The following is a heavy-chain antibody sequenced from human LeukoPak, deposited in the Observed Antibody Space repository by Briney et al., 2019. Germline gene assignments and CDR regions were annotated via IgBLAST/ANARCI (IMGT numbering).Heavy chain of an antibody. CDR1: GGSISSYY. Sequence: SETLSLTCTVSGGSISSYYWSWIRQPLGKGLEWIGYIYYSGSTNYNPSLKSRVTISVDTSKNQFSLKLSSVTAADTAVYYCASSYDSSGYFDYWGQGTLVTVSS. CDR3: ASSYDSSGYFDY. V-gene: IGHV4-59*01. CDR2: IYYSGST. D-gene: IGHD3-22*01. J-gene: IGHJ4*02.